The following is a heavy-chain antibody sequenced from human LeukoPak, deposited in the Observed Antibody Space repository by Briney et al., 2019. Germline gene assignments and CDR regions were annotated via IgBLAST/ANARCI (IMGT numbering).Heavy chain of an antibody. CDR3: AKDENGYVWGSFRA. J-gene: IGHJ5*02. Sequence: SETLSLTCTVSGGSISSSSYYWGWIRQPPGKGLEWIGNIYYSGSTYYNPSLESRVTMSLDTSKNQFSLKLSSVTAADTAVYYCAKDENGYVWGSFRAWGQGTLVTVSS. CDR2: IYYSGST. V-gene: IGHV4-39*07. CDR1: GGSISSSSYY. D-gene: IGHD3-16*02.